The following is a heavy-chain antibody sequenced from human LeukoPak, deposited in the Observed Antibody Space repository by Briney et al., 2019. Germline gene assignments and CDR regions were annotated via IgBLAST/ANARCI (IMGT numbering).Heavy chain of an antibody. CDR1: GYTFTSYE. J-gene: IGHJ4*02. Sequence: GASVKVSCKASGYTFTSYEINWGRQATGQRLEAMERRNPNSGNTGYAQKFQGRVTITRNTSISTAYMELSSLRSEDTAVYYCARGEELSDYWGQGTMVTVSS. V-gene: IGHV1-8*03. CDR3: ARGEELSDY. CDR2: RNPNSGNT.